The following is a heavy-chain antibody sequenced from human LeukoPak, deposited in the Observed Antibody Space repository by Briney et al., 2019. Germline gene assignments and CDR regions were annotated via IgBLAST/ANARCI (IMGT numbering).Heavy chain of an antibody. Sequence: GGSLRLSCAASGFTFSNSALSWVRQAPGKGLEWVSDISGSGGSTYYADSVRGRFTISRDNAKNSLYLQMNSLRAEDTAVYYCATDTAMGLFDYWGQGTLVTVSS. CDR1: GFTFSNSA. D-gene: IGHD5-18*01. J-gene: IGHJ4*02. V-gene: IGHV3-23*01. CDR2: ISGSGGST. CDR3: ATDTAMGLFDY.